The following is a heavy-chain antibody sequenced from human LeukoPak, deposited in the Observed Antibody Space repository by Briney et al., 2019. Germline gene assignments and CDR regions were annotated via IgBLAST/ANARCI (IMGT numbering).Heavy chain of an antibody. Sequence: GGSLRLTCAASGFTFSSYWMSWVRQAPGKGLEWVANIKQDGSEKYYVDSVKGRFTISRDNAKNSLYLQMISLRAEDTAVYYCARVGGRYSPLGYWGQGTLVTVSS. V-gene: IGHV3-7*01. D-gene: IGHD3-16*02. J-gene: IGHJ4*02. CDR1: GFTFSSYW. CDR2: IKQDGSEK. CDR3: ARVGGRYSPLGY.